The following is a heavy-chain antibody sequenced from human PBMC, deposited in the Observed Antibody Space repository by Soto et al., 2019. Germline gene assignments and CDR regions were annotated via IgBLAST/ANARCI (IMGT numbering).Heavy chain of an antibody. Sequence: GGSLRLSCAASGFTFDDYAMHWVRQAPGKGPEWVSGISWNSGSIGYADSVKGRFTISRDNAKNSLYLQMNSLRAEDTALYYCAKDSSAAYYDSSGDYWGQGTLVNVFS. J-gene: IGHJ4*02. CDR1: GFTFDDYA. D-gene: IGHD3-22*01. CDR2: ISWNSGSI. V-gene: IGHV3-9*01. CDR3: AKDSSAAYYDSSGDY.